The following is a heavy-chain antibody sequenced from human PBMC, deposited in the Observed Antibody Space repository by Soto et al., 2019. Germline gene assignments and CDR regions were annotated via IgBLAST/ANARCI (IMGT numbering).Heavy chain of an antibody. Sequence: SETLSLTCTVSGGSISSSSYYWGWIRQPPGKGLEWIGNIYYSGSTYYNPSLKSRVTISVDTSKNQFSLKLSSVTAADTAVYYCARDSDSRNWFDSSGQGTLVTVS. V-gene: IGHV4-39*07. CDR3: ARDSDSRNWFDS. CDR1: GGSISSSSYY. D-gene: IGHD6-13*01. CDR2: IYYSGST. J-gene: IGHJ5*01.